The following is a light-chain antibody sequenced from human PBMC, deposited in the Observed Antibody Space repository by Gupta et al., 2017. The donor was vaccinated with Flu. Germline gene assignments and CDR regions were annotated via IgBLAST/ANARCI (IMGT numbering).Light chain of an antibody. CDR1: QSLLHSNGYNY. Sequence: VTPGEPASISCRSSQSLLHSNGYNYLDWYLQKPGQSPQLLIYLGSKQASGVPDRFSGSGSGTDFTLKISRVEAEDVGVYYCMQALQTSWTFGQGTKVEIK. J-gene: IGKJ1*01. CDR3: MQALQTSWT. V-gene: IGKV2-28*01. CDR2: LGS.